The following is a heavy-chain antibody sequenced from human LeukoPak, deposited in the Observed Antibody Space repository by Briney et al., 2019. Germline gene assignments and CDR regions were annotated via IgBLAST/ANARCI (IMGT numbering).Heavy chain of an antibody. CDR2: IYNSGST. CDR1: GGSIYSYY. J-gene: IGHJ3*02. V-gene: IGHV4-59*12. Sequence: SETLSLTCTVSGGSIYSYYWSWIRQPPGKGLEGIGYIYNSGSTNYNPSLKSRVTISVDTSKNQFSLKLSSVTAADTAVYYCAREDRAAAGTWAFDIWGQGTMVTVSS. D-gene: IGHD6-13*01. CDR3: AREDRAAAGTWAFDI.